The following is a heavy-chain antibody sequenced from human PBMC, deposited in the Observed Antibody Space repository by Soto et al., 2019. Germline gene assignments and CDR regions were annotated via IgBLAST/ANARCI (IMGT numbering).Heavy chain of an antibody. CDR2: IIPILGIA. D-gene: IGHD3-3*01. Sequence: QVQLVQSGAEVKKPGSSVKVSCKASGGTFSSYTISWVRQAPGQGLEWMGRIIPILGIANYAQKFQGRVTMTADKSTSTAHMELSSLRSEDTAVYYCARVRNYDFWSGTDAFDIWGQGTMVTVSS. V-gene: IGHV1-69*02. CDR3: ARVRNYDFWSGTDAFDI. J-gene: IGHJ3*02. CDR1: GGTFSSYT.